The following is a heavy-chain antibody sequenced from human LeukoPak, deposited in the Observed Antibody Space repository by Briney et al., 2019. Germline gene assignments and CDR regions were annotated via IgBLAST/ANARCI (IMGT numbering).Heavy chain of an antibody. D-gene: IGHD6-13*01. CDR2: NSGSGGST. V-gene: IGHV3-23*01. CDR1: GFTFSTYA. CDR3: AKDPTDTSSWYIVEYFQH. Sequence: PGGSLRLSCAASGFTFSTYAMSWVRQAPGKGPQWVSGNSGSGGSTYYTDSVKGRFTISRDNSKNTLYLQMNSLRAEDTAVYYCAKDPTDTSSWYIVEYFQHWGQGTLVTVSS. J-gene: IGHJ1*01.